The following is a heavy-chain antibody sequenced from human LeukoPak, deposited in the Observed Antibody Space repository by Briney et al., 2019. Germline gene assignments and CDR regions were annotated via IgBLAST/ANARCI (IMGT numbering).Heavy chain of an antibody. Sequence: SETLSLTCAVSGGSISSSSYYWGWIRQPPGKGLEWIGSIYYSGSTYYNPSLKSRVTISVDTSKNQFSLKLSSVTAADTAVYYCARGDYSNSGVDPWGQGTLVTVSS. CDR1: GGSISSSSYY. CDR3: ARGDYSNSGVDP. D-gene: IGHD4-11*01. V-gene: IGHV4-39*07. CDR2: IYYSGST. J-gene: IGHJ5*02.